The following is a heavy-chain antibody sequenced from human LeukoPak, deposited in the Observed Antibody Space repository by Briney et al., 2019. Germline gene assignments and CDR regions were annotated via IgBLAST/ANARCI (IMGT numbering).Heavy chain of an antibody. J-gene: IGHJ4*02. CDR1: GFTFSSYS. CDR3: ARGSLEYYFDY. CDR2: ISSSSSYI. V-gene: IGHV3-21*01. Sequence: GGSLRLSCAASGFTFSSYSMNWVRQAPGKGLEWVSSISSSSSYIYYADSVKGRFTISRDNAKNSLYLQMNSLRAEDTAVYYCARGSLEYYFDYGGQGTWSPSPQ.